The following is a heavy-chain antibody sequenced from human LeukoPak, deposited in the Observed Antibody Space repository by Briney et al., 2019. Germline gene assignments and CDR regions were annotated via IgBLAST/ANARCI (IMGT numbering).Heavy chain of an antibody. Sequence: ASVKVSCKASGYTFTSYGISWVRQSPGQGLEWMGWISAYNGNTNYAQKLQGRVTMTTDTSTSTAYMELRSLRSDDTAVYYCARDARVWFGDPFDYWGQGTLVTVSS. CDR2: ISAYNGNT. V-gene: IGHV1-18*01. J-gene: IGHJ4*02. CDR1: GYTFTSYG. CDR3: ARDARVWFGDPFDY. D-gene: IGHD3-10*01.